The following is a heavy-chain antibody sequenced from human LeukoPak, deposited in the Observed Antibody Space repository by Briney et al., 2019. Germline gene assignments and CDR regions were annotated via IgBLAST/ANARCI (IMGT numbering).Heavy chain of an antibody. CDR1: GGSISSGDYY. CDR3: ARKRYDDPYFFDY. D-gene: IGHD3-22*01. V-gene: IGHV4-30-4*01. CDR2: IYNSGTT. J-gene: IGHJ4*02. Sequence: PSETLSLTCTVSGGSISSGDYYWSWLRQPPGKGMEWIGYIYNSGTTYYNPSLRSRVTLSVDTSKNQFSLRLNSVAAADTAVYYCARKRYDDPYFFDYWGQGTLVTVSS.